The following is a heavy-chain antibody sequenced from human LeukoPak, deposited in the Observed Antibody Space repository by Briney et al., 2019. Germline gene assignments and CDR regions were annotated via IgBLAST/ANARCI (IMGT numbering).Heavy chain of an antibody. CDR1: GFAFKSYA. V-gene: IGHV3-23*01. Sequence: GGSLRLSCAASGFAFKSYAMSWVRQAPGKGLEWLSVISGSGGSTYYADSVKGRFTISRDKSKNTLYLQMNSLRAEDTAVYYCAKLSGYSGYDLYYYYHMDVWGKGTTVTVSS. D-gene: IGHD5-12*01. CDR3: AKLSGYSGYDLYYYYHMDV. CDR2: ISGSGGST. J-gene: IGHJ6*03.